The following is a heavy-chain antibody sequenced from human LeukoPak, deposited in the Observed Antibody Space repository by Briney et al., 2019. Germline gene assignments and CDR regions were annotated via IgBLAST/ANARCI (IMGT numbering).Heavy chain of an antibody. V-gene: IGHV1-2*02. Sequence: ASVKVSCKASGYAFTDYYSHWVRQAPGQGLEWMGWINPNSGGTNYAQKFQGRVTMTRDTSISTAYMELSRLRSDDTAVYYCARDRLIIAATTFDYWGPGTLVTVSS. CDR3: ARDRLIIAATTFDY. D-gene: IGHD2-15*01. J-gene: IGHJ4*02. CDR2: INPNSGGT. CDR1: GYAFTDYY.